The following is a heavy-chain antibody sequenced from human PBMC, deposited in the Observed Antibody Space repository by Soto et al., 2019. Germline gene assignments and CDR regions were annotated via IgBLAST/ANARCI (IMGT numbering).Heavy chain of an antibody. CDR1: GFTFSDYY. D-gene: IGHD3-10*01. J-gene: IGHJ4*02. CDR3: TFKGSGSDSTAFDY. CDR2: IGSSGSAI. V-gene: IGHV3-11*01. Sequence: GGSLRLSCAASGFTFSDYYMTWVRQAPGKGLEWVSYIGSSGSAIHYADSVRGRFTISWDSAKNSLSLQMNSLRAEDTAVHYCTFKGSGSDSTAFDYWGQGPLVTAS.